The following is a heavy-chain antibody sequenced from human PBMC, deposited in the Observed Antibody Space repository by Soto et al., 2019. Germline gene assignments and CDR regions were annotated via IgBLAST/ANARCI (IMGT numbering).Heavy chain of an antibody. V-gene: IGHV1-18*01. CDR3: VRDLDGSGAYYTDF. Sequence: QVQLVQSGAEVKKPGASVKVSCKASGYTFPNYGITWARQAPGQGLEWMGWISAYKTNIKYAQKFQGRVTLTTDTSTSTAYMELRSLRSDDTAIYYCVRDLDGSGAYYTDFWGQGTLVTVSS. CDR1: GYTFPNYG. CDR2: ISAYKTNI. D-gene: IGHD3-10*01. J-gene: IGHJ4*02.